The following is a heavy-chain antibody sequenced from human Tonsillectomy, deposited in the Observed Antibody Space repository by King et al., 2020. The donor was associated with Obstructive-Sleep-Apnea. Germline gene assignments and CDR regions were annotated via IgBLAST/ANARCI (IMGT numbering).Heavy chain of an antibody. J-gene: IGHJ2*01. CDR3: ARDVGATSPWYFDL. V-gene: IGHV1-2*02. CDR1: GYTFTGYY. D-gene: IGHD1-26*01. CDR2: INPNSGGT. Sequence: EQLVQAGAEVKKPGGSVKVSCKASGYTFTGYYMHWVRQAPGQGLEWMGWINPNSGGTNYAQKFQGRVTMTRETSISTAYMELGRLRSDDTAVFYCARDVGATSPWYFDLWGRGTLVTVSS.